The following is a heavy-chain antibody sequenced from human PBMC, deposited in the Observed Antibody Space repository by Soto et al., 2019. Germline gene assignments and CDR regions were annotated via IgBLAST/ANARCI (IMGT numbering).Heavy chain of an antibody. CDR3: AIWSGYRWLFDY. CDR1: GGTFSSYA. V-gene: IGHV1-69*13. D-gene: IGHD3-3*01. J-gene: IGHJ4*02. CDR2: IIPIFGTA. Sequence: WASVEVSCKXSGGTFSSYAISWVRQAPGQGLEWMGGIIPIFGTANYAQKFQGRVTITADESTSTAYMELSSLRSEDTAVYYCAIWSGYRWLFDYWGQGTLVTVSS.